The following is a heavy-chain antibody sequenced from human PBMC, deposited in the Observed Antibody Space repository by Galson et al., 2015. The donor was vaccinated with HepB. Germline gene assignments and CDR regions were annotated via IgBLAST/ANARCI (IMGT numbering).Heavy chain of an antibody. CDR1: GGSISSSSYY. D-gene: IGHD5-24*01. CDR3: ARHQAEMAATDPFDY. V-gene: IGHV4-39*01. Sequence: ETLSLTCTVSGGSISSSSYYWGWIRQPPGKGLEWTGSIYYSGSTYYNPSLKSRVTISVDTSKNQFSLKLSSVTAADTAVYYCARHQAEMAATDPFDYWGQGTLVTVSS. J-gene: IGHJ4*02. CDR2: IYYSGST.